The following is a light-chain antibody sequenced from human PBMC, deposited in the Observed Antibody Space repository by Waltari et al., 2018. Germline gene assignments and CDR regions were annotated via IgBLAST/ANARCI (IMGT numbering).Light chain of an antibody. V-gene: IGLV7-46*01. CDR3: LLSYSDFAV. CDR1: TGAVTSGPS. Sequence: QAVVTQEPSLTVSPGGTVTLTCGSSTGAVTSGPSPYRFQQKPGQAPRTLIYDTNKKHSWTPARFSGSLLGGKSALTLSGAQPDDEADYYCLLSYSDFAVFGGGTKLTVL. CDR2: DTN. J-gene: IGLJ3*02.